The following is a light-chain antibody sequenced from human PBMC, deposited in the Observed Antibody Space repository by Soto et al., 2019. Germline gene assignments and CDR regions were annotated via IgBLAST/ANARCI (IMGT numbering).Light chain of an antibody. CDR3: SSYTTSGTVV. CDR1: NSDLGAYNF. Sequence: QSALTQPASVSGSPGQSITISCTGTNSDLGAYNFVSWYQQHPDKAPKLMIFEVSSRPSGVSNRFSGSKSGNTASLTVSGLKAEDEGDYYCSSYTTSGTVVFGGGTKVTVL. V-gene: IGLV2-14*01. CDR2: EVS. J-gene: IGLJ3*02.